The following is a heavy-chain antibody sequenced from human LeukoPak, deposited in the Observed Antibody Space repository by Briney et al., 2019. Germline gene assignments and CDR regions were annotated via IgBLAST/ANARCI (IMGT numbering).Heavy chain of an antibody. CDR1: YGSINSASYY. CDR2: IYYSGST. Sequence: SETLSLTCIVSYGSINSASYYWGWIRQPPGKGLEWIGSIYYSGSTYYNPSLKSRVTISVDTSKNQFSLRLSSVTAAETAVYYCARQGYYYYYMDVWGKGTTVTVSS. V-gene: IGHV4-39*01. CDR3: ARQGYYYYYMDV. J-gene: IGHJ6*03.